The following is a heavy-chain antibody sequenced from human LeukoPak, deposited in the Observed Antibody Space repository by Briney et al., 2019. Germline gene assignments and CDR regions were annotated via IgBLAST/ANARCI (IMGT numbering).Heavy chain of an antibody. V-gene: IGHV3-21*01. Sequence: GGSLRLLCAASGFTFSSYSMNWVRRARGRGLEWVSSISSSSSYIYYADSVKGRFTISRDNAKNPLYLQINSVRAEDTAVYYCAREIEGRGYYDFWSGYYSWFDPWGQGTLVTVSS. CDR1: GFTFSSYS. CDR2: ISSSSSYI. J-gene: IGHJ5*02. D-gene: IGHD3-3*01. CDR3: AREIEGRGYYDFWSGYYSWFDP.